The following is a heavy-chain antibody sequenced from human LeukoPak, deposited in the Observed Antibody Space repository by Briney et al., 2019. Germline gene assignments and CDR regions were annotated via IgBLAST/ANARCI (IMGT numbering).Heavy chain of an antibody. CDR2: ISAYNGNT. V-gene: IGHV1-18*01. Sequence: ASVKVSCKASGYTFTSYGISWVRQAPGQGLEWMGWISAYNGNTNYAQKLQGRVTMTTDTSTSTAYMELRSLRSDDTAVYYCARVSRVVVPAAWAFDIWGQGTMVTVSS. D-gene: IGHD2-2*01. J-gene: IGHJ3*02. CDR1: GYTFTSYG. CDR3: ARVSRVVVPAAWAFDI.